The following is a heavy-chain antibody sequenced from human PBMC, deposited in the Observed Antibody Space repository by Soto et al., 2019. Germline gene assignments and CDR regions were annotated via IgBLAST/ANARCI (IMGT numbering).Heavy chain of an antibody. CDR2: IIPIFGTA. J-gene: IGHJ4*02. CDR1: GGTFSSYA. D-gene: IGHD3-3*01. Sequence: SVKVSCKASGGTFSSYAISWVRQAPVQGLEWMGGIIPIFGTANYAQKFQGRVTITADKSTSTAYMELSSLRSEDTAVYYCASPLGGDYDFWSGPAAPFDYWGQGTLVTVSS. CDR3: ASPLGGDYDFWSGPAAPFDY. V-gene: IGHV1-69*06.